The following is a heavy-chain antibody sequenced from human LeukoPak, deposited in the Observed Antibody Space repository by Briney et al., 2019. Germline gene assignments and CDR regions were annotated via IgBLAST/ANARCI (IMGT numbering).Heavy chain of an antibody. CDR3: ARDRSVPDSGYDPGEAFDI. D-gene: IGHD5-12*01. CDR2: IHDSGST. CDR1: GDSISNGDYY. V-gene: IGHV4-30-4*01. J-gene: IGHJ3*02. Sequence: PSQTLSLTCTVPGDSISNGDYYWSWIRQPPGKGLEWIGYIHDSGSTYYNPSLKTRLAMSVDTSKNQFSLKLSSVTAADTAVYYCARDRSVPDSGYDPGEAFDIWGQGTMVTVSS.